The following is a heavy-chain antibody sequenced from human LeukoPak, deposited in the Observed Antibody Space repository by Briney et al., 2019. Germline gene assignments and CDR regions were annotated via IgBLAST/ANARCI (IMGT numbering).Heavy chain of an antibody. CDR3: ARPPWELRTYFDY. V-gene: IGHV3-33*05. CDR1: GFTFSSYG. CDR2: ISYDGSNK. Sequence: GGSLRLSCAASGFTFSSYGMHWVRQAPGKGLEWVAVISYDGSNKYYADSVKGRFTISRDNSKNTLYLQMNSLRAEDTAVYYCARPPWELRTYFDYWGQGTLVTVSS. J-gene: IGHJ4*02. D-gene: IGHD1-26*01.